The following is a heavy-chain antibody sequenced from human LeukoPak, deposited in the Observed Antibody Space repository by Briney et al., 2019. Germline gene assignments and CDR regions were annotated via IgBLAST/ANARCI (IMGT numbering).Heavy chain of an antibody. J-gene: IGHJ6*03. CDR1: GGSISSSSYY. CDR2: IYYSGST. D-gene: IGHD4-23*01. CDR3: ANMYGRDSGYYYYYYMDV. V-gene: IGHV4-39*01. Sequence: PSETLSLTCTVSGGSISSSSYYWGWIRQPPGKGLERIGSIYYSGSTYYNPSLKSRVTISVDTSKNQFSLKLSSVTAADTAVYYCANMYGRDSGYYYYYYMDVWGKGTTVTVSS.